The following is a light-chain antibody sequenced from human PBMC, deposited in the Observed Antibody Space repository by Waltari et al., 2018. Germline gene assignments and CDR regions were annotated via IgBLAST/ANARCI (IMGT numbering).Light chain of an antibody. Sequence: QSVLTQPPSASGTPGQRVTISCSGSSSNIGINTVNWYQHLPGTAPKLLIYSYNQRPSGVPDRFSGSKSVTSASLAISGLQSEDEADYYCATWDDSLNGRVVFGGGTKLTVL. V-gene: IGLV1-44*01. CDR3: ATWDDSLNGRVV. CDR2: SYN. CDR1: SSNIGINT. J-gene: IGLJ3*02.